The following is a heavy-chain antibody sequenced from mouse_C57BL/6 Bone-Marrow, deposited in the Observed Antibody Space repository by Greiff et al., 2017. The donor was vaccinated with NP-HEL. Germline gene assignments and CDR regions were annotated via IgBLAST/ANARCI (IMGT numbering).Heavy chain of an antibody. J-gene: IGHJ4*01. V-gene: IGHV1-80*01. CDR3: ARGDNGSSRFGYAMDY. Sequence: QVQLQQSGAELVKPGASVKISCKASGYAFSSYWMHWVKERPGKGLEWIGQIYPGDGDTKYNGKFKGKATMTADKSSSTAYMQVSSLTSEDSAVYFCARGDNGSSRFGYAMDYWGQGTSVTVSS. D-gene: IGHD1-1*01. CDR2: IYPGDGDT. CDR1: GYAFSSYW.